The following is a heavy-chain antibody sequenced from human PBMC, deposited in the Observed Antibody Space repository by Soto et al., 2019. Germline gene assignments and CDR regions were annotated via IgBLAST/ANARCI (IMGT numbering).Heavy chain of an antibody. Sequence: PSETLSLTCTVSGGSISSAGYYWSWIRQHPGKGLEWIGYIYYSGSTYYNPSLKSRVTISVDTSKNQFSLKLSSVTAADTAVYYWGRGGGGSIAARIFGIAAAGDDAFDIWGQGTMVTVSS. CDR1: GGSISSAGYY. V-gene: IGHV4-31*03. J-gene: IGHJ3*02. D-gene: IGHD6-13*01. CDR3: GRGGGGSIAARIFGIAAAGDDAFDI. CDR2: IYYSGST.